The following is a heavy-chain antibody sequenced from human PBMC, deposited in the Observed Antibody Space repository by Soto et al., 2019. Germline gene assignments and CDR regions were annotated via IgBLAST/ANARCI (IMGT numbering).Heavy chain of an antibody. J-gene: IGHJ5*02. D-gene: IGHD6-19*01. CDR2: INVGNGNT. CDR3: ARERWASGSRWFAP. V-gene: IGHV1-3*05. Sequence: QVQLVQSGAEEKKPGASVKVSCKVSGYTFISYSMHWVRQAPGQRLEWMGWINVGNGNTKYSQKIQGRVTITIDTSASTGYMERSSLRSEDTAVYYCARERWASGSRWFAPGGQGTLVTVSS. CDR1: GYTFISYS.